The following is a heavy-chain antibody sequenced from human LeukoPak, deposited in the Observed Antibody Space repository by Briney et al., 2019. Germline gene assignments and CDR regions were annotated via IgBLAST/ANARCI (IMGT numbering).Heavy chain of an antibody. D-gene: IGHD3-22*01. CDR1: GYTFTGYY. Sequence: ASVKVSCKASGYTFTGYYMHWVRQVPGQGLEWMGWINPNSGGTNYAQKFQGRVTMTRDTSISTAYMELSRLRSDDTAVYYCATGTYYYDSSGYYPDYFDYWGQGTLVTVSS. V-gene: IGHV1-2*02. J-gene: IGHJ4*02. CDR3: ATGTYYYDSSGYYPDYFDY. CDR2: INPNSGGT.